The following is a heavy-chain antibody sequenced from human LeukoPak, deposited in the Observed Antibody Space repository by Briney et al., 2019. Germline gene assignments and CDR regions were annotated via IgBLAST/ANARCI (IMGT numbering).Heavy chain of an antibody. V-gene: IGHV4-34*01. D-gene: IGHD3-3*01. J-gene: IGHJ5*02. Sequence: SETLSLTCAVYGGSLSGYYWSWIRQPPGKGLEWIGEINHRGSTNYNPSLKSRVTISVDTSKNQFSLKLSSVTAADTAVYYCARDFAPWSGYSNWFDPWGQGTLVTVSS. CDR3: ARDFAPWSGYSNWFDP. CDR1: GGSLSGYY. CDR2: INHRGST.